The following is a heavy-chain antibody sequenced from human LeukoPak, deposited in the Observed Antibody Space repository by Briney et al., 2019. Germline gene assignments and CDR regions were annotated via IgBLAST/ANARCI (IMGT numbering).Heavy chain of an antibody. CDR1: GYTFTSYG. Sequence: ASVKVSCKASGYTFTSYGISWVRQAPGQGLEWMGWISAYNGNTNYAQKFQGRVTITADESTSTAYMELSSLRSEDTAVYYCARDGGEGYDSSGFDYWGQGTLVTVSS. J-gene: IGHJ4*02. CDR3: ARDGGEGYDSSGFDY. CDR2: ISAYNGNT. V-gene: IGHV1-18*01. D-gene: IGHD3-22*01.